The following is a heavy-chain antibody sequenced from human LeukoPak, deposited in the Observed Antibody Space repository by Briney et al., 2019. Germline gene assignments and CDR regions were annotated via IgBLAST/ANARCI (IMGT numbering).Heavy chain of an antibody. CDR2: ISGSGGGT. CDR1: GFTFGDYA. CDR3: AKGPDTSGWYCYFDY. D-gene: IGHD6-19*01. V-gene: IGHV3-23*01. J-gene: IGHJ4*02. Sequence: SGGSLRLSCTASGFTFGDYAMSWVRQAPGKGLEWVSGISGSGGGTYYADSVKGRFTISRDNSKNTLYLQMNSLRAEDTAVYYCAKGPDTSGWYCYFDYWGQGTLVTVSS.